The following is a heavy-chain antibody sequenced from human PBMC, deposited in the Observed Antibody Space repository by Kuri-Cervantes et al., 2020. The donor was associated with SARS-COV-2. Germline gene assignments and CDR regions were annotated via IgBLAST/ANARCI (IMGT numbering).Heavy chain of an antibody. CDR3: ARDHSSRAPGTPPYYMDV. Sequence: ASVKVSCKASGYTFTGYYMHWVRQAPGQGLEWMGWINPSGGSTSYAQKFQGRVTMTRDTSTSTVYMELSSLRSEDTAVYYCARDHSSRAPGTPPYYMDVWGKGTTVTVSS. D-gene: IGHD6-13*01. V-gene: IGHV1-46*01. CDR1: GYTFTGYY. CDR2: INPSGGST. J-gene: IGHJ6*03.